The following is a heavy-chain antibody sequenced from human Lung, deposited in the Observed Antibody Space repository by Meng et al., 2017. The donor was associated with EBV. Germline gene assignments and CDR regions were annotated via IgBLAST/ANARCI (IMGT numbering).Heavy chain of an antibody. D-gene: IGHD3-3*01. V-gene: IGHV3-21*01. CDR2: ISSSSSYI. CDR3: ARDPYDFWSGYRPFDY. Sequence: EVQLVESGXXLVKPGGALRLSCAXSGFTFSSYSMNWVRQATGMWLEWVSSISSSSSYIYYADSVKGRFTISRDNAKNSLYLQMNSLRAEDTAVYYCARDPYDFWSGYRPFDYWGQGTLVTVSS. J-gene: IGHJ4*02. CDR1: GFTFSSYS.